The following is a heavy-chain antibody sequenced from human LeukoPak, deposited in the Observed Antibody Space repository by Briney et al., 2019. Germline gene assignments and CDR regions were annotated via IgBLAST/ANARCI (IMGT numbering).Heavy chain of an antibody. Sequence: SETLSLTCTVSGGSISSHYWSWIRQPPGKGLEWIGYIYYSGSTNYNPSLKSRVTISVDTSKNQFSLKLSSVTAADTAVYYCAKGGQWELLLSFDYWGQGTLVTVSS. CDR2: IYYSGST. V-gene: IGHV4-59*11. J-gene: IGHJ4*02. CDR3: AKGGQWELLLSFDY. D-gene: IGHD1-26*01. CDR1: GGSISSHY.